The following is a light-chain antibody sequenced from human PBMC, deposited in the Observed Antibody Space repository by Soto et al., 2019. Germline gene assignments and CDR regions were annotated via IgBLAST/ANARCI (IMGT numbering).Light chain of an antibody. Sequence: DIQMTQSPSSLSASVGDRGTITCRASQGISNYLAWYRQNPGKVRKLLIYAASTLQSGVPPRFSGSGSGKDFTITISSLQPEDGATYYCQKYNSASSTVGGDTKLEIK. CDR3: QKYNSASST. V-gene: IGKV1-27*01. CDR2: AAS. CDR1: QGISNY. J-gene: IGKJ4*01.